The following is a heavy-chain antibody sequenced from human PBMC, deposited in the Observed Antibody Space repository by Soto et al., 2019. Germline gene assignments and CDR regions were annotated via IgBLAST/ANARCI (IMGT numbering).Heavy chain of an antibody. D-gene: IGHD5-18*01. CDR1: GGSIRTSNYN. J-gene: IGHJ4*02. Sequence: PSETLSLTCTVSGGSIRTSNYNCGWIRQPPGKGLEWIGTMYNGGSTYYNPSLKSRVTISADTSKNQFSLRLSPVTAADTAVYYCASAGRIHPGLLDSSYFAYWGQGTLVTVS. CDR2: MYNGGST. CDR3: ASAGRIHPGLLDSSYFAY. V-gene: IGHV4-39*01.